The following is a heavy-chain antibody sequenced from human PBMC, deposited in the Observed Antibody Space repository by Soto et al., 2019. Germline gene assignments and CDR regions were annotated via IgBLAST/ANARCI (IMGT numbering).Heavy chain of an antibody. V-gene: IGHV3-9*01. D-gene: IGHD4-17*01. J-gene: IGHJ3*02. CDR3: AKDIYYGDYGLDAFDI. CDR1: GFTFDDYA. CDR2: VSWNGGSI. Sequence: EVQLVESGGGLVQPGRSLRLSCAASGFTFDDYAMHWVRQAPGKGLEWVSGVSWNGGSIGNADSVKGRFTISRDNAKNSLYLQMNSLRAEDTALYYCAKDIYYGDYGLDAFDIWGQGTMVTVSS.